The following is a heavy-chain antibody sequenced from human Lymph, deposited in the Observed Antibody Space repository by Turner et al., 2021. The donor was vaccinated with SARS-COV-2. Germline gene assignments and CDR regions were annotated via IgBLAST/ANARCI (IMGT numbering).Heavy chain of an antibody. CDR2: IDSGGST. CDR3: ARDLMEVGGMDV. Sequence: EVQLVESGGGLIQPGGSLRLSCAASGITVSSNYMSWVRQAPGKGLEWVSVIDSGGSTYYADSVKGRFTISRDNSKNTLYFQMNSLRAEDTAVYYCARDLMEVGGMDVWGQGTTVTVSS. V-gene: IGHV3-53*01. CDR1: GITVSSNY. J-gene: IGHJ6*02. D-gene: IGHD3-3*01.